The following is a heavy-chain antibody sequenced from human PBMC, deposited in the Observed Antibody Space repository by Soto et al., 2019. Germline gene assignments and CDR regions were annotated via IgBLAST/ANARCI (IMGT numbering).Heavy chain of an antibody. CDR1: GVTFSSYS. J-gene: IGHJ6*02. CDR2: ISSSSSTI. D-gene: IGHD2-2*01. CDR3: ARDTRYYYGMDV. V-gene: IGHV3-48*02. Sequence: QLGGSLRLSCAASGVTFSSYSMKWFRQAPGKGLEWVSYISSSSSTIYYADSVKGRFTISRDNAKNSLYLQMNSLRDEDTAVYYCARDTRYYYGMDVWGQGTTVTVSS.